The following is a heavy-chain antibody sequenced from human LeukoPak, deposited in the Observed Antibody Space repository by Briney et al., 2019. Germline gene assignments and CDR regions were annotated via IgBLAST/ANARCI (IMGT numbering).Heavy chain of an antibody. V-gene: IGHV3-21*01. CDR3: ARDHDVDTGMVHFY. Sequence: GGSLRLSCAASGFTFSSYSMNWVRQAPGKGLEWVSSISSSSSYIYYADSVKGRFTISRDNAKNSLYLQMNSLRAEDTAVYYCARDHDVDTGMVHFYWGQGTLVTVSS. CDR1: GFTFSSYS. CDR2: ISSSSSYI. D-gene: IGHD5-18*01. J-gene: IGHJ4*02.